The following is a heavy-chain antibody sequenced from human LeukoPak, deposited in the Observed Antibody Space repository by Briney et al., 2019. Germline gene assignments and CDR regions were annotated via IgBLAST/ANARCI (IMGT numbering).Heavy chain of an antibody. Sequence: SETLSLTCAVYGGSFSGYYWSWIRQPPGKGLEWIGEINHSGSTNYNPSLKSRVTLSVDTSKNQFSLKLSSVTAADTAVYYCARVSFTIDYWGQGTLVTVSS. D-gene: IGHD3-10*01. CDR1: GGSFSGYY. CDR2: INHSGST. J-gene: IGHJ4*02. V-gene: IGHV4-34*01. CDR3: ARVSFTIDY.